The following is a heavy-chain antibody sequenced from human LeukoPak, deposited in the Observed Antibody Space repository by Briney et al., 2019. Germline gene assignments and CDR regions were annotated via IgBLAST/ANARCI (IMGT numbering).Heavy chain of an antibody. D-gene: IGHD3-22*01. J-gene: IGHJ4*02. CDR3: TFTRGGYYCIPYFDY. CDR2: INHSGSI. CDR1: RASFSTYF. V-gene: IGHV4-34*01. Sequence: ASETLSLTWAVSRASFSTYFWSWIRQSPGKGLEWVGEINHSGSINYNPSLTSRVTMSVDTSKKHFSLNLRSTTAADTAVYYCTFTRGGYYCIPYFDYWGQGTLVTVSS.